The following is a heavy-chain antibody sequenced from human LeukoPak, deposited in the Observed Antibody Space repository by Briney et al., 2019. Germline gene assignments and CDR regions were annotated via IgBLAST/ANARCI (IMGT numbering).Heavy chain of an antibody. V-gene: IGHV4-39*07. Sequence: SETLSLTCTVSGDSISSYSYYWAWLPQPPGKGLEWIGSILFRGATYYNPSLKPRIIMSVDTSQNHFSLKLTSVTAADTAVYFCARESGDTRTVNAFDFWGRGTLITVSS. CDR1: GDSISSYSYY. J-gene: IGHJ4*01. CDR2: ILFRGAT. D-gene: IGHD2-21*01. CDR3: ARESGDTRTVNAFDF.